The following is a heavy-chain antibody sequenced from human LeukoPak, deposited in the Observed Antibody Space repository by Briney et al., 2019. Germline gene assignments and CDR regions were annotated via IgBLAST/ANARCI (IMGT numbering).Heavy chain of an antibody. V-gene: IGHV1-2*02. D-gene: IGHD1-26*01. CDR1: GYTFTSYD. CDR3: ARDMGMTTTNDY. CDR2: INPNSGGT. Sequence: ASVKVSCKASGYTFTSYDINWVRQATGQGLEWMGWINPNSGGTNYAQKFQGRVTMTRDTSISTAYMELSRLRSDDTAVYYCARDMGMTTTNDYWGQGTLVTVSS. J-gene: IGHJ4*02.